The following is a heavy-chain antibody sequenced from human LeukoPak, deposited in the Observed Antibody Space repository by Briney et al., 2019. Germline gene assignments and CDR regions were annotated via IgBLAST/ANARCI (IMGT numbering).Heavy chain of an antibody. J-gene: IGHJ6*03. CDR2: IRYDGSNK. V-gene: IGHV3-30*02. CDR1: GFTFSSYG. D-gene: IGHD1-20*01. CDR3: AKDAIYNWNYGYYMDV. Sequence: PGGSLRLSCAASGFTFSSYGMHWVRQAPGKGLEWVAFIRYDGSNKYYADSVKGRFTISRDNSKNTLYLQMNSLRAEDTAVYYCAKDAIYNWNYGYYMDVWGKGTTVTVSS.